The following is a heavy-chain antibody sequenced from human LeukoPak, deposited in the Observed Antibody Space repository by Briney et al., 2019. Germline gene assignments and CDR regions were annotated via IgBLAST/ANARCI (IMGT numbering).Heavy chain of an antibody. CDR1: GFTFSAYP. Sequence: GGSLRLSCAASGFTFSAYPMTWVRQAPGKGPEWVSTINLGAGGTYYADSVKGRFTISRDISKNTLYLQMNSLRVEDTAVYYCAKERGWDYWGQGTLVTVSS. J-gene: IGHJ4*02. CDR3: AKERGWDY. D-gene: IGHD2-15*01. CDR2: INLGAGGT. V-gene: IGHV3-23*01.